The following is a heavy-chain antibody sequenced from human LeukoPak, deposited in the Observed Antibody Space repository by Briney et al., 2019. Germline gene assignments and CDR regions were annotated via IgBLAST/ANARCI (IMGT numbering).Heavy chain of an antibody. J-gene: IGHJ1*01. CDR2: ISSSSYI. CDR3: ARDRVTMVRGHTAPQH. Sequence: AGGYLRLYCAASGFTFSSYSMNWVRQAPGKGLEWVSSISSSSYIYYADSVKGRFTISRDNAKNSLYLQMNSLRAEDTAVYYCARDRVTMVRGHTAPQHWGQGTLVTVSS. V-gene: IGHV3-21*01. CDR1: GFTFSSYS. D-gene: IGHD3-10*01.